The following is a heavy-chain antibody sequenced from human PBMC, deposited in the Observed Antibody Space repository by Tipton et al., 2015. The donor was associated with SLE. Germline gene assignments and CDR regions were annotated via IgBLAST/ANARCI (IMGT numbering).Heavy chain of an antibody. Sequence: TLSLTCIVSGGSISSSSYYWGWIRQPPGKGLEWIGSYYYSGSAAYNPSLKSRVTISVDTSKDQFSLKLNSATAADTAVYYCARRGALAAAGVYYYYGMDVWGQGTTVTVSS. V-gene: IGHV4-39*07. J-gene: IGHJ6*02. CDR2: YYYSGSA. CDR3: ARRGALAAAGVYYYYGMDV. CDR1: GGSISSSSYY. D-gene: IGHD6-13*01.